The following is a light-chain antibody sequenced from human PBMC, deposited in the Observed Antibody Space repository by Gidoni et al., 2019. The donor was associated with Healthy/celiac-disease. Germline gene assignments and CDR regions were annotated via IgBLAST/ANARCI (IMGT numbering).Light chain of an antibody. CDR3: QQYNNWPPMYT. V-gene: IGKV3-15*01. J-gene: IGKJ2*01. CDR2: GAS. CDR1: QSVSSN. Sequence: EIVITPSPATLSVSPGERATLSCRASQSVSSNLAWYQQKPGQAPRLLIYGASTRATGIPARFSGSGSGTEFTLTISSLQSEDFAVYYGQQYNNWPPMYTFGQGTKLEIK.